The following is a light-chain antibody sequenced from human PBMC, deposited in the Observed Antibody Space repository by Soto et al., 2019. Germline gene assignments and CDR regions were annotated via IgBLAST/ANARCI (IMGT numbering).Light chain of an antibody. J-gene: IGKJ1*01. CDR1: QDIGTW. CDR3: QHYNSYSEA. CDR2: RAS. Sequence: DIQMTQSPSTLSASVGDRVTITFRASQDIGTWLAWYQQKPEKAPKVPIYRASHLESGVPSRFSASGSGTEFSLAINSLQPDDFATYYCQHYNSYSEAFGQGTKVDIK. V-gene: IGKV1-5*03.